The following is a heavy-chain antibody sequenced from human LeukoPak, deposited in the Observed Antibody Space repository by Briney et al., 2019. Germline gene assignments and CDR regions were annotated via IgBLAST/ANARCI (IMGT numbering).Heavy chain of an antibody. CDR1: GFTFSDYT. D-gene: IGHD2-8*01. V-gene: IGHV3-48*01. Sequence: GGSLRLSCAAFGFTFSDYTMNWVRQAPGKGLEWLSYISSSSRTIHYADSVKGRFTISRDNAKNSLYLQMNSLRAEDTAVYYCAGPRNDYFDYWGQGTLVTVSS. J-gene: IGHJ4*02. CDR3: AGPRNDYFDY. CDR2: ISSSSRTI.